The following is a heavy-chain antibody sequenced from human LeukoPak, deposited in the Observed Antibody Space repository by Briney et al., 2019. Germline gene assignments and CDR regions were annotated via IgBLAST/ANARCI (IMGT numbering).Heavy chain of an antibody. Sequence: ASVKVSCKASGYTFTSYGISWVRPAPGQGLEWMGWISAYNGNTNYAQKLQGRVTMTTDTSTSTAYMELRSLRSDDTAVYYCARVGDYCSSTSCYAGYFDYWGQGTLVTVSS. CDR1: GYTFTSYG. CDR3: ARVGDYCSSTSCYAGYFDY. J-gene: IGHJ4*02. D-gene: IGHD2-2*01. CDR2: ISAYNGNT. V-gene: IGHV1-18*01.